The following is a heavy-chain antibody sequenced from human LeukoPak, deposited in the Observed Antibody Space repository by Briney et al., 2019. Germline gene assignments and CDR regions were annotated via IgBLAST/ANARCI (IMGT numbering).Heavy chain of an antibody. J-gene: IGHJ3*02. D-gene: IGHD2-2*01. CDR1: GGSFRGYY. CDR3: AREGYCSSTSCLNAFEI. CDR2: INHSGST. V-gene: IGHV4-34*01. Sequence: SGTLSLTCAVYGGSFRGYYWSWIREPPGKGLEWIGEINHSGSTNYNPSLQSRVIISLDTSKNQFSLKLSSVTAADTVVYYCAREGYCSSTSCLNAFEIWGQGTMVTVSS.